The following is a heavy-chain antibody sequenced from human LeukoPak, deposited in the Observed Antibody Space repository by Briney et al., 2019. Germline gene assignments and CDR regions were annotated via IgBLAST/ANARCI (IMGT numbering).Heavy chain of an antibody. J-gene: IGHJ4*02. CDR1: GYTFTSYG. CDR2: ISGYNGNT. V-gene: IGHV1-18*01. Sequence: ASVKVSCKASGYTFTSYGITWVRQAPGQGLEWMGWISGYNGNTEYAQMFQGRVTMTTDTSTSTAYMELRSLRSDDTAAYYCARSGHCSGTSCYAEGLDYWGQGTLVTVSS. CDR3: ARSGHCSGTSCYAEGLDY. D-gene: IGHD2-2*01.